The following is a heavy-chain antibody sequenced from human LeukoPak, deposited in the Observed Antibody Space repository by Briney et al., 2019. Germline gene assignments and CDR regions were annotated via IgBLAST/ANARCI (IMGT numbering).Heavy chain of an antibody. CDR3: ARDAYYHDSSGYYVGDEHYFDY. CDR1: GYTFTSYY. CDR2: INPSGGST. J-gene: IGHJ4*02. V-gene: IGHV1-46*01. Sequence: GASVKVSCKASGYTFTSYYMHWVRQATGQGLEWMGIINPSGGSTSYAQEFQGRVTMTRDMSTSTVYMELSSLRSEDTVVYYCARDAYYHDSSGYYVGDEHYFDYWGQGNLVTVSS. D-gene: IGHD3-22*01.